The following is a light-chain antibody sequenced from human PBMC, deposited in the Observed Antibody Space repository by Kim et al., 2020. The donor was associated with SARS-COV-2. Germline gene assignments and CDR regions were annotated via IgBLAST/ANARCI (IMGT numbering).Light chain of an antibody. CDR3: ATWDSSLSVGV. J-gene: IGLJ2*01. Sequence: GRKVTISCSGSSSNIGNNFVSWYHQLPGTAPKLLIYDNKNRPSWIPDRFSGSKSGTSATLDIAGLQTGDEGDYYCATWDSSLSVGVFGGGTQLTVL. CDR1: SSNIGNNF. V-gene: IGLV1-51*01. CDR2: DNK.